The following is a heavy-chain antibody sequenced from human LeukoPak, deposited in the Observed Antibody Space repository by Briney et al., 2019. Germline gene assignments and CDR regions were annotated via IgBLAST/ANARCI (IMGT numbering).Heavy chain of an antibody. CDR3: ARHLHD. Sequence: PGGSLRLSCAASRFTFSSYWMHWVRQAPGKGLVWVSRISEDGSSANYADSVKGRFTISRDNAKNTLYLQMNSLRAEDAAVYYCARHLHDWGQGTLVTVSS. V-gene: IGHV3-74*01. CDR2: ISEDGSSA. J-gene: IGHJ4*02. CDR1: RFTFSSYW. D-gene: IGHD3-16*01.